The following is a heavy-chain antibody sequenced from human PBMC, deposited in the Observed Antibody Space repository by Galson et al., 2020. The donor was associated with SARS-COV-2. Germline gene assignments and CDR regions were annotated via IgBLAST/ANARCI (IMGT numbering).Heavy chain of an antibody. CDR1: GGSIRNHF. Sequence: ASETLSLTCTVSGGSIRNHFWNWIRQPPGKGLEWIGFSYHSGSTNYNPSLKSRVTISVDTSRSQVSLKMDSVTAADTAEYFCAGYGGYTYGYYFHYWGQGSLVTVSS. J-gene: IGHJ4*02. V-gene: IGHV4-59*08. CDR3: AGYGGYTYGYYFHY. CDR2: SYHSGST. D-gene: IGHD5-18*01.